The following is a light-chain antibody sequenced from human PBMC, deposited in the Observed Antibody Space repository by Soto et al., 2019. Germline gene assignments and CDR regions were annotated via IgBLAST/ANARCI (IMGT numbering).Light chain of an antibody. CDR3: QQRSNWPPVIT. Sequence: EIVLTQSPATLSLSPGERATLSCRASQTFSSHLAWYQQKPGQAPRLLIFDASKRATGIPARFSGRGSGTDCTLTISSLKPEDFAFYYCQQRSNWPPVITFGQGTRLEIK. V-gene: IGKV3-11*01. CDR2: DAS. J-gene: IGKJ5*01. CDR1: QTFSSH.